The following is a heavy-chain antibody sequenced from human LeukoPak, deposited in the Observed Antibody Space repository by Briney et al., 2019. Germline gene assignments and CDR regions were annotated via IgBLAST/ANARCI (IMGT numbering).Heavy chain of an antibody. CDR2: IIPIFGTA. D-gene: IGHD3-10*01. Sequence: GSSVKVSCKASGGTFSSYAISWVRQAPGQGLEWMGGIIPIFGTANYEQKFQGRVTITTDESTSTAYMELSSLRSEDTAVYYCARVADYYGSGSYYFDYWGQGTLVTVSS. CDR3: ARVADYYGSGSYYFDY. CDR1: GGTFSSYA. J-gene: IGHJ4*02. V-gene: IGHV1-69*05.